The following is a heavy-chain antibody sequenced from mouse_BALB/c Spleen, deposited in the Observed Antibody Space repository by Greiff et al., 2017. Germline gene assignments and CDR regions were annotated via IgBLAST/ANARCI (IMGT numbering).Heavy chain of an antibody. V-gene: IGHV5-17*02. CDR3: ARGYDGAMDY. J-gene: IGHJ4*01. CDR2: ISSGSSTI. Sequence: EVKVVESGGGLVQPGGSRKLSCAASGFTFSSFGMHWVRQAPEKGLEWVAYISSGSSTIYYADTVKGRFTISRDNPKNTLFLQMTSLRSEDTAMYYCARGYDGAMDYWGQGTSVTVSS. D-gene: IGHD2-14*01. CDR1: GFTFSSFG.